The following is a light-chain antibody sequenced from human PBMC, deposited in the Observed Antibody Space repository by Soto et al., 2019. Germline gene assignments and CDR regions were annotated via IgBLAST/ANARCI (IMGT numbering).Light chain of an antibody. CDR3: HQYYITPQT. Sequence: DIVMTQSPDSLALSLGERATINCKSSQSVLYSSNNKNYLAWYQQKPGQPPKLLIYWASTRESGVPGRFSGSGSGTDSTLTISSLQAEDVAVYYCHQYYITPQTFGQGTKVEVK. CDR2: WAS. V-gene: IGKV4-1*01. CDR1: QSVLYSSNNKNY. J-gene: IGKJ1*01.